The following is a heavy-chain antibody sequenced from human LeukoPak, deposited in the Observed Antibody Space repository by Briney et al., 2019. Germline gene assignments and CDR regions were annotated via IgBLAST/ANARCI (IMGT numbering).Heavy chain of an antibody. CDR2: IYTSGST. V-gene: IGHV4-61*02. CDR1: GGSISSGTYY. J-gene: IGHJ4*02. Sequence: SQTLSLTCTVSGGSISSGTYYWSWIRQPAGKGLEWIGRIYTSGSTNYNPSLKSRVTISVDTSKNQFSLKLSSVTAADTVVYYCARASNDYSDYWGQGTLVTVSS. D-gene: IGHD4/OR15-4a*01. CDR3: ARASNDYSDY.